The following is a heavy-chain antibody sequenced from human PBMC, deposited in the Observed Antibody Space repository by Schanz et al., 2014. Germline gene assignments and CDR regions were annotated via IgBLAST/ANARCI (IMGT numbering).Heavy chain of an antibody. CDR1: GFAFSSYG. CDR2: ISASGGDT. CDR3: AKSLESCPGGRCSRGYFDY. D-gene: IGHD2-8*02. J-gene: IGHJ4*02. V-gene: IGHV3-23*01. Sequence: EVQLLESGGGLVQPGGSLRLSCLASGFAFSSYGMNWLRQAPGKGLEWLSVISASGGDTYYADSVTGRFTISRDNAKNTLYLQMNTLRAEDTAVYYCAKSLESCPGGRCSRGYFDYWGQGTLXTVSS.